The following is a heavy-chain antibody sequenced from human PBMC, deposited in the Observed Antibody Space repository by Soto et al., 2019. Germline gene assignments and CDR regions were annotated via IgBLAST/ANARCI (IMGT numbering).Heavy chain of an antibody. J-gene: IGHJ3*02. CDR1: GFTFNNSA. Sequence: APVKVSCKASGFTFNNSAIQWVRQAPGQGLEWMGWINPDSGDTNYAQKFQGWVTMTRDTSISTAYMELSRLRSDDTAVYYCARDWEPKDDAFDIWGQGTMVTVSS. CDR3: ARDWEPKDDAFDI. D-gene: IGHD1-26*01. V-gene: IGHV1-2*04. CDR2: INPDSGDT.